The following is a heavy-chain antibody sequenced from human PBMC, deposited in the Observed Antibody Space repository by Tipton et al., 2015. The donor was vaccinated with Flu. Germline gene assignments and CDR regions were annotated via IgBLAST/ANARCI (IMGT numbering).Heavy chain of an antibody. CDR3: ARDSGYLALYYYYGMDV. V-gene: IGHV6-1*01. CDR1: GDSVSSNSAA. Sequence: GLVKPSQTLSLTCAISGDSVSSNSAAWNWIRQSPSRGLEWLGRTYYRSKWYNDYAVSVKSRITINPDTSKNQFSLQLNSVSPEDTAVYYCARDSGYLALYYYYGMDVWGQGTTVTVSS. J-gene: IGHJ6*02. CDR2: TYYRSKWYN. D-gene: IGHD3-10*01.